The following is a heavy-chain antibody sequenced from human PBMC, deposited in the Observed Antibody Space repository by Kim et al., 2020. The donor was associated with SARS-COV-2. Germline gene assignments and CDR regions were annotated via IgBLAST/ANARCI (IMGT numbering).Heavy chain of an antibody. CDR1: GFTFGDYA. D-gene: IGHD3-10*01. CDR2: IRSKAYGGTT. Sequence: GGSLRLSCTASGFTFGDYAISWFRQAPGKGLEWVGFIRSKAYGGTTEYAASVKGRFTISRDDSKRIAYLQMNSLKTEDTAVYYCTQAYYGSGSYPNLDYWGQGTLGTVSS. J-gene: IGHJ4*02. V-gene: IGHV3-49*03. CDR3: TQAYYGSGSYPNLDY.